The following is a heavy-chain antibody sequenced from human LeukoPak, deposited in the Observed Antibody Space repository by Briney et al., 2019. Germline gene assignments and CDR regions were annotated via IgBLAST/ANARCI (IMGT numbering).Heavy chain of an antibody. CDR2: ISSSSGYI. J-gene: IGHJ4*02. Sequence: PGGSLRLSCAASGFTFSSYTMNGVRQAPGKGLEWVSSISSSSGYIYYADSVKGRFTISGDNAKNSLYLQMNSLTAEDTAVYYCARLVYSSKLLDYWGQGTLVNVSS. D-gene: IGHD6-13*01. CDR1: GFTFSSYT. CDR3: ARLVYSSKLLDY. V-gene: IGHV3-21*01.